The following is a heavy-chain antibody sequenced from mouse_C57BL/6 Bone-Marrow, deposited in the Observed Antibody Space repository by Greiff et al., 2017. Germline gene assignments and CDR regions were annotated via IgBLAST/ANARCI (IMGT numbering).Heavy chain of an antibody. J-gene: IGHJ3*01. Sequence: EVKLMESGGGLVQPGESLKLSCESNEYEFPSHDMSWVRKTPEKRLELVAAINSDGGSTYYPDTMERRFIISRDNTKKTLYLQMSSLRSEDTALYYCAVLWLTPWFAYWGQGTLVTVSA. CDR2: INSDGGST. V-gene: IGHV5-2*01. CDR1: EYEFPSHD. CDR3: AVLWLTPWFAY. D-gene: IGHD2-2*01.